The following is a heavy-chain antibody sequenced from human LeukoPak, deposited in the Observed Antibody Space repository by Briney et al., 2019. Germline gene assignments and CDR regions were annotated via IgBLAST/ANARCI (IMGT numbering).Heavy chain of an antibody. J-gene: IGHJ1*01. CDR2: INADNGNT. Sequence: ASVKVSCTASGYTFTSYAMHWVRQAPGQRLEWMGWINADNGNTKYSQKFQGRVTITRDTSASTAYMELSSLRSEDTAVYYCARYSSGTAEYFQHWGQGTLVTVSS. CDR3: ARYSSGTAEYFQH. V-gene: IGHV1-3*01. D-gene: IGHD6-19*01. CDR1: GYTFTSYA.